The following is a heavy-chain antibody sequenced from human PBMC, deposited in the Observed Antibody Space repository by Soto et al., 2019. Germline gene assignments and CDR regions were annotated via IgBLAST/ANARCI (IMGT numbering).Heavy chain of an antibody. J-gene: IGHJ3*02. CDR3: AKDRKSLTMIVPYAFDI. Sequence: HPGGSLRLSCAASGFTFSSYAMSWVRQAPGKGLEWVSAISGSGGSTYYADSVKGRFTISRDNSKNTLYLQMNSLRAEDTAVYYCAKDRKSLTMIVPYAFDIWGQGTMVTVSS. CDR1: GFTFSSYA. D-gene: IGHD3-22*01. V-gene: IGHV3-23*01. CDR2: ISGSGGST.